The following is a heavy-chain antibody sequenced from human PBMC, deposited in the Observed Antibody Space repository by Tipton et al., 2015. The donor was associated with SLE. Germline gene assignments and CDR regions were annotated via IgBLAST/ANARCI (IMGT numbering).Heavy chain of an antibody. D-gene: IGHD2-2*02. V-gene: IGHV3-30-3*01. Sequence: RSLRLSCAASGFTFSSYAMHWVRQAPGKGLEWVAVISYDASNKYYADSVKGRFTISRDNSKNTLYLQMNSLRAEDTAVYYCARPPTSRYSNYYYGMDVWGQGTTVTVSS. CDR1: GFTFSSYA. CDR2: ISYDASNK. J-gene: IGHJ6*02. CDR3: ARPPTSRYSNYYYGMDV.